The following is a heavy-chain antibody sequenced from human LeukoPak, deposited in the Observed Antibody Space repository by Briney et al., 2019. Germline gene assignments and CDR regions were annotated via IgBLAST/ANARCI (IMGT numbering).Heavy chain of an antibody. CDR2: ISGSGGSI. CDR1: GFTFSSYA. CDR3: ANTPSTLWFGELLAYFDY. J-gene: IGHJ4*02. D-gene: IGHD3-10*01. Sequence: GGSLRLSCAASGFTFSSYAMSWVRQAPGKGLEWVSAISGSGGSIYYADSVKGRFTISRDNSKNTLYLQMNSLRAEDTAVYYCANTPSTLWFGELLAYFDYWGQGTLVTVSS. V-gene: IGHV3-23*01.